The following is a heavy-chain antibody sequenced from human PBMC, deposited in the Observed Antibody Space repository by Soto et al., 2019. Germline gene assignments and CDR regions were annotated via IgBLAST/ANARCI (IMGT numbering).Heavy chain of an antibody. CDR1: GFTFSSYG. D-gene: IGHD2-15*01. V-gene: IGHV3-30*18. CDR2: ISYDGSNK. CDR3: AKDWCSGGTCYFFDY. J-gene: IGHJ4*02. Sequence: PGGSLRLSCAASGFTFSSYGMHWVRQAPGKGLEWVAVISYDGSNKYYADSVKDRFTISRDNSKNTLYLQMNSLRAEDTAVYYCAKDWCSGGTCYFFDYWGQGTLVTVSS.